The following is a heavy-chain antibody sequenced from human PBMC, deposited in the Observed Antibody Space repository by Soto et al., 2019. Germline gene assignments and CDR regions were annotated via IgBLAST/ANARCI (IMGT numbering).Heavy chain of an antibody. CDR3: ARDFSSSGWGTLDY. V-gene: IGHV3-21*01. Sequence: EVQLVESGGGLVKPGGSLRLSCAASGFTFSSYSMNWVRQAPGKGLEWVSSISSSSSYIYYADSVKGRFTISRDNAKNSLYLQMNSPRAEDTAVYYCARDFSSSGWGTLDYWGQGTLVTVSS. J-gene: IGHJ4*02. D-gene: IGHD6-19*01. CDR2: ISSSSSYI. CDR1: GFTFSSYS.